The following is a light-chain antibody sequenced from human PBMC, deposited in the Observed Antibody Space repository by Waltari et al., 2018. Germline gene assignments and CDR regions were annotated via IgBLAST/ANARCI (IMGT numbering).Light chain of an antibody. CDR2: GVS. CDR1: SSDVGGYNY. J-gene: IGLJ1*01. Sequence: QSALTQPASVSGSPGQSITISCTGTSSDVGGYNYVSWYQQHPGKAPKLMIYGVSNRPSGGSNRFSGSKFGNTASLTISWLQAEDEADYYGSSYTSSSPYVFGTGTKVTVL. V-gene: IGLV2-14*01. CDR3: SSYTSSSPYV.